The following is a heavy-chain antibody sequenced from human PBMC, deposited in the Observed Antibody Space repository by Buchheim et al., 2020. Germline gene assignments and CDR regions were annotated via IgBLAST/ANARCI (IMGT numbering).Heavy chain of an antibody. D-gene: IGHD3-22*01. CDR1: GFTFSSYS. J-gene: IGHJ4*02. V-gene: IGHV3-21*01. CDR2: ISSSSSYI. CDR3: ARGSGSSGKGRDFDY. Sequence: EVQLVESGGGLVKPGGSLRLSCAASGFTFSSYSMNWVRQAPGKGLEWVSSISSSSSYIYYADSVKGRFTISRDNAKNSLYLKMNSLGAEDTAVYNCARGSGSSGKGRDFDYWGQGTL.